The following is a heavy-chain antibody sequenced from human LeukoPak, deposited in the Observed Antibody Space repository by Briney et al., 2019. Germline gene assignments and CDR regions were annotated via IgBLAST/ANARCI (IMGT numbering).Heavy chain of an antibody. D-gene: IGHD6-13*01. J-gene: IGHJ4*02. CDR1: GFTFSGYG. V-gene: IGHV3-30*02. CDR2: IRYDGSNK. Sequence: PGGSLRLSCAASGFTFSGYGMHWVRQAPGKGLEWVAFIRYDGSNKYCADSVKGRFTISRDNSKNTLYLQMNSLRAEDTAVYYCAKDPAGIAAAGSRRVLYYFDYWGQGTLVTVSS. CDR3: AKDPAGIAAAGSRRVLYYFDY.